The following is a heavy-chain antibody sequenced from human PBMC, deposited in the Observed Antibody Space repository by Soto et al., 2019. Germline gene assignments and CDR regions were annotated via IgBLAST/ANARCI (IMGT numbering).Heavy chain of an antibody. CDR3: ARGYWVQGYGAGTYFDY. V-gene: IGHV3-66*01. CDR2: IYSGSTT. J-gene: IGHJ4*02. Sequence: EVQLVESGGGVVQPGGSLRLSCAASGLSVGNNYMSWVRQAPGKGLEWVSVIYSGSTTHYADSVKGRFSISRDSSRNTVYIKMNSLRVEDTAVYHCARGYWVQGYGAGTYFDYWGQGTLVTVSS. D-gene: IGHD3-10*01. CDR1: GLSVGNNY.